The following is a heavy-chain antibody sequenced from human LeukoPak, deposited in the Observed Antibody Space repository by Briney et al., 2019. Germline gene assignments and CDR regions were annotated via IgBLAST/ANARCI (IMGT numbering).Heavy chain of an antibody. CDR2: IRYDGSNK. CDR1: GFTFSSYG. D-gene: IGHD1-26*01. J-gene: IGHJ3*02. V-gene: IGHV3-30*02. Sequence: PGGSLRLSCAASGFTFSSYGMHWVRQAPGKGLEWVAFIRYDGSNKYYADSVKGRFTISRDNSKNTLYLQMNSLRAEDTAVYYCAKDHSEWEHYDAFDIWGQGTMVTVSS. CDR3: AKDHSEWEHYDAFDI.